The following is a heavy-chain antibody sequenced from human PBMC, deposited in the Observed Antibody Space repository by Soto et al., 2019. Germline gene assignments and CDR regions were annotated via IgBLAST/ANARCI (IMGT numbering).Heavy chain of an antibody. Sequence: GGSLRLSCAASGFTFSSYGMHWVRQAPGKGLEWVAVISYDGSNKYYADSVKGRFTISRDNSKNTLYLQMNSLRAEDTAVYYRARDRYSYYDFWSGSLPYYYYGMDVWGQGTTVTVSS. CDR2: ISYDGSNK. D-gene: IGHD3-3*01. CDR1: GFTFSSYG. V-gene: IGHV3-30*03. CDR3: ARDRYSYYDFWSGSLPYYYYGMDV. J-gene: IGHJ6*02.